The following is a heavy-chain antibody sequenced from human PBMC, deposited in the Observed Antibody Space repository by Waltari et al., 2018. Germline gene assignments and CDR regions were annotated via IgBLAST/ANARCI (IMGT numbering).Heavy chain of an antibody. CDR1: GFTVSSNY. V-gene: IGHV3-53*01. CDR2: IYSGGST. D-gene: IGHD6-13*01. CDR3: ARGQSGYSSSWYTFDY. J-gene: IGHJ4*02. Sequence: EVQLVESGGGLIQPGGSLRLSCAASGFTVSSNYMSWVRQAPGKGLGWVSVIYSGGSTYYAAAVKGGFTISRDNSKNTLYLQMNSLRAEDTAVYYCARGQSGYSSSWYTFDYWGQGTLVTVSS.